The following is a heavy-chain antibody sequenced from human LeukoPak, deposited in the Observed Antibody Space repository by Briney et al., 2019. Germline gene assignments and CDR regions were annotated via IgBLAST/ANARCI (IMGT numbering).Heavy chain of an antibody. CDR1: GGSVNSVTYY. D-gene: IGHD3-10*01. V-gene: IGHV4-39*01. CDR2: IYQGEST. CDR3: ARHEANYYYYYMDV. J-gene: IGHJ6*03. Sequence: STTLSLTCAVSGGSVNSVTYYWAWVRQPPRKGLEWIGSIYQGESTYSNPSLASRVSMSVGTSKNQFSLRLTSVTAADTADYYCARHEANYYYYYMDVWGEGTTVTVSS.